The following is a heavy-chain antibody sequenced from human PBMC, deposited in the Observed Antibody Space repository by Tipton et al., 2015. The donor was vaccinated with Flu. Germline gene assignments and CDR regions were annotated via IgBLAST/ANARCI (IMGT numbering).Heavy chain of an antibody. V-gene: IGHV3-49*04. CDR3: IRNRGFSYGYGDY. D-gene: IGHD5-18*01. CDR2: MRSKTYGGTT. J-gene: IGHJ4*02. Sequence: AVSGFTFSSYEMNWVRQAPGKGLEWVGFMRSKTYGGTTEYAASVKDRFTISRDDSKSIAYLQMNSLKTEDTAVYYCIRNRGFSYGYGDYWGQGTLVTVSS. CDR1: GFTFSSYE.